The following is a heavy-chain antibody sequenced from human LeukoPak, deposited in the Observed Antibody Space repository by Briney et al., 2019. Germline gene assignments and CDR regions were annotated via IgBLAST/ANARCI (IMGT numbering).Heavy chain of an antibody. CDR1: GFTFSDHY. CDR3: ARSDIVVVPAQSHYYYGMDV. D-gene: IGHD2-2*01. Sequence: AGSLRLSCAASGFTFSDHYMEWVRQAPRKGLEWVGRTRNKANSYTTEYAASVKGRFTISRDDSKNSLYLQMNSLKTEDTAVYYCARSDIVVVPAQSHYYYGMDVWGQGTTVTVSS. V-gene: IGHV3-72*01. CDR2: TRNKANSYTT. J-gene: IGHJ6*02.